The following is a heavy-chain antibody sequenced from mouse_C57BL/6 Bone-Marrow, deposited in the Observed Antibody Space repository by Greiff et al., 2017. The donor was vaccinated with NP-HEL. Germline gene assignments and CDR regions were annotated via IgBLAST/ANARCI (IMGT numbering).Heavy chain of an antibody. D-gene: IGHD2-4*01. CDR3: ARLRGLRHRYFDY. V-gene: IGHV7-3*01. CDR2: IRNKANGYTT. Sequence: EVQLVESGGGLVQPGGSLSLSCAASGFTFTDYYMSWVRQPPGKALEWLGFIRNKANGYTTEYSASVKGRFTISRDNSQSILYLQMNALRAEDSATYYCARLRGLRHRYFDYWGQGTTLTVSS. CDR1: GFTFTDYY. J-gene: IGHJ2*01.